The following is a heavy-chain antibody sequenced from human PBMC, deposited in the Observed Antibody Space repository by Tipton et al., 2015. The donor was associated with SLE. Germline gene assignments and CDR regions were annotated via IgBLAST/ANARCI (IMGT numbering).Heavy chain of an antibody. D-gene: IGHD2/OR15-2a*01. V-gene: IGHV3-7*01. CDR3: ARGKYYFDY. Sequence: SLRLSCAASGFIFSNYWMSWVRQAPGKGLEWVATIKKDGSEIYYVDSVKDRLTISRDNAKNSLYLQMNSLRAEDTAVYYRARGKYYFDYWGQGALVTVSS. CDR1: GFIFSNYW. CDR2: IKKDGSEI. J-gene: IGHJ4*02.